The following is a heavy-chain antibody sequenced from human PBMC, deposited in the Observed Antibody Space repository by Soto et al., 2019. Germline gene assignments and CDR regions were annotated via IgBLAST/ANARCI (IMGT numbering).Heavy chain of an antibody. CDR3: ASLLEYQKYLAVFTSYYYHYYVMSF. D-gene: IGHD2-2*01. J-gene: IGHJ6*02. Sequence: PGGYPGISCAAYGFTFSSYSMNWVRQAPGKGLEWVSSISSSSSYIYYADSVKGRFTISRDNAKNSLYLQMNSLRAEDTAVYYCASLLEYQKYLAVFTSYYYHYYVMSFCGQG. V-gene: IGHV3-21*01. CDR1: GFTFSSYS. CDR2: ISSSSSYI.